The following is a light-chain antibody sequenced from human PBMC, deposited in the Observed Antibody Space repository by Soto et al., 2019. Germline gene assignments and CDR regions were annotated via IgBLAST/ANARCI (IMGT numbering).Light chain of an antibody. CDR2: DAS. V-gene: IGKV3-11*01. Sequence: EIVLTQSPATLSFSPGERATLSCRASQSVGSFLAWYQQKPGQAPRLLIYDASNRAPGIPPRFSGSGSGTDFTLTISSLEPEDFAVYYCQQRNYWPTFGQGTKGGYQ. J-gene: IGKJ1*01. CDR1: QSVGSF. CDR3: QQRNYWPT.